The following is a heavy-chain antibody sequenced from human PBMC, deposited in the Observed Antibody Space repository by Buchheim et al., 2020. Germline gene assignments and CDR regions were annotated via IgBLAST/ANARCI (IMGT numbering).Heavy chain of an antibody. CDR1: GFTFSNYG. V-gene: IGHV3-33*01. CDR3: ARVRSAAVYYYGMDV. D-gene: IGHD6-13*01. J-gene: IGHJ6*02. CDR2: IWYDGSNK. Sequence: QVQLVESGGGVVQPGRSLRLSCAASGFTFSNYGMHWVRQAPGKGLEWLAIIWYDGSNKYYADSVKGRFTISRDNSKNTLYLQMNSLRAEDTAVYYCARVRSAAVYYYGMDVWGQGTT.